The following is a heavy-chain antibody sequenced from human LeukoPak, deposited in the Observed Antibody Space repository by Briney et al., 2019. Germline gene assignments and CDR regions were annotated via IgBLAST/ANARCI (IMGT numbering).Heavy chain of an antibody. Sequence: ASVKVACKESGGTFSCYAISWVRQAPRQAPEWMGWIIPIVGRPNNAQKVQGRVTITAHKSTSTAYMELSRLRSEDTAGYYCARVWQVGATWLYVFDIWGQGTMVTISS. J-gene: IGHJ3*02. CDR1: GGTFSCYA. CDR2: IIPIVGRP. CDR3: ARVWQVGATWLYVFDI. D-gene: IGHD1-26*01. V-gene: IGHV1-69*04.